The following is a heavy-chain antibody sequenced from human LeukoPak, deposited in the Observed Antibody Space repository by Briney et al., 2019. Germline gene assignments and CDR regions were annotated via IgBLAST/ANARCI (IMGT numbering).Heavy chain of an antibody. CDR2: IYYSGST. J-gene: IGHJ4*02. D-gene: IGHD3-10*01. V-gene: IGHV4-39*01. CDR1: GGSISSSGYY. Sequence: PSETLSLTCTVSGGSISSSGYYWGWIRQPPGEGLEWIGSIYYSGSTYYNPSLKSRVTISVDTSKNQFSLKLSSVTAADTAVYYCARKYYGSGSYYKDINFDYWGQGTLVTVSS. CDR3: ARKYYGSGSYYKDINFDY.